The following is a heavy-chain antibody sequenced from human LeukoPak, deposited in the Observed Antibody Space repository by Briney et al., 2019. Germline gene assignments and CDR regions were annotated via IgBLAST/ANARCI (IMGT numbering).Heavy chain of an antibody. J-gene: IGHJ4*02. V-gene: IGHV1-18*01. CDR2: ISAYNGNT. D-gene: IGHD6-13*01. CDR3: ARQGLGSSWYYFDY. CDR1: GYTFTSYG. Sequence: EASVKVSCKASGYTFTSYGISWVRQAPGQGLEWMGWISAYNGNTNYAQKLQGRVTMTTDTSTSTAYMELRSLRSDDTAVYYCARQGLGSSWYYFDYWGQGTLVTASS.